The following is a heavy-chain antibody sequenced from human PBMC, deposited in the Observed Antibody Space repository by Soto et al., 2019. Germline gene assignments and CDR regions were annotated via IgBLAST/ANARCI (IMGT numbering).Heavy chain of an antibody. D-gene: IGHD3-9*01. CDR1: GFTFSSYA. CDR2: LSGSGIRT. V-gene: IGHV3-23*01. J-gene: IGHJ4*02. Sequence: GGSLRLSCAASGFTFSSYAMNWVRQAPGKGLEWVSGLSGSGIRTYYADSVKGRFTISRDNSKNTLYLQMNSLRAEDTAVYYCAKDEGGPRSTIYYFDYWGQGTLVTSPQ. CDR3: AKDEGGPRSTIYYFDY.